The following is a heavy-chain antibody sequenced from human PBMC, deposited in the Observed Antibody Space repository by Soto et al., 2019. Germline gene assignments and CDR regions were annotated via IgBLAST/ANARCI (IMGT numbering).Heavy chain of an antibody. D-gene: IGHD2-8*01. CDR3: TTDDVHFNGDRYYGVPMDV. J-gene: IGHJ6*03. V-gene: IGHV3-66*01. CDR1: GFSVSSKY. Sequence: EVQLVESGGDLVQPGGSLRLSCAASGFSVSSKYMSWVRQAPGKGLEWVSLIQSGGTTYYAGSVKGRFTISRDYSENTMFLQMNIMRVEDTAAYYCTTDDVHFNGDRYYGVPMDVWGKGTTVTAS. CDR2: IQSGGTT.